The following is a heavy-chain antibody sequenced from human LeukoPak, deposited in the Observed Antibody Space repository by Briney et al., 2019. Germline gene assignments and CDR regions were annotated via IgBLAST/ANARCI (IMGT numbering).Heavy chain of an antibody. CDR1: GFTFSSYS. D-gene: IGHD6-19*01. CDR3: ARDLRSGWYFY. Sequence: GXSLRHSCAASGFTFSSYSMNWVRQAPGKGLEWVSSISSSSSYIYYADSVKGRFTISRDNAKNSLYLQMNSLRAEDTAVYYCARDLRSGWYFYWGQGTLVTVSS. CDR2: ISSSSSYI. V-gene: IGHV3-21*01. J-gene: IGHJ4*02.